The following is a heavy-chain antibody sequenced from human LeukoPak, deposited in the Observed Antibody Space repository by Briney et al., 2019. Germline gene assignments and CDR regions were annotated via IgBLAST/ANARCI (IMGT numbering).Heavy chain of an antibody. CDR2: ISYDGSNK. J-gene: IGHJ4*02. V-gene: IGHV3-30*18. CDR1: GFTFSSYG. Sequence: PGGSLRLSCAASGFTFSSYGMHWVRQAPGKGLEWVAVISYDGSNKYYADSVKGRFTISRDNSKNTLYLQMNSLRAEETAVYYCAKDPSIAAAGMYWGQGTLVTVSS. D-gene: IGHD6-13*01. CDR3: AKDPSIAAAGMY.